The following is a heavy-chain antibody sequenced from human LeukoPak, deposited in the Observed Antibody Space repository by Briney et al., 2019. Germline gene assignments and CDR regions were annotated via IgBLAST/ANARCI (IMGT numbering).Heavy chain of an antibody. J-gene: IGHJ4*02. CDR3: AKNARRTPSLYYFDY. V-gene: IGHV3-30*02. Sequence: GGSLRLSCAASGFTFSSYGMHWVRQAPGKGLEWVAVIWYDGSNKYYADSVKGRFTISRDNSKNTLYLQMNSLRAEDTAVYYCAKNARRTPSLYYFDYWGQGTLVTVSS. CDR2: IWYDGSNK. D-gene: IGHD2-2*01. CDR1: GFTFSSYG.